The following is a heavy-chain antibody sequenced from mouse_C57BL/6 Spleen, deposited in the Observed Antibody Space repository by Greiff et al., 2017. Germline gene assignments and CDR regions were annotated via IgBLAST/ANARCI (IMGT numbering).Heavy chain of an antibody. CDR1: GFTFSDYY. D-gene: IGHD1-1*01. Sequence: EVMLVESEGGLVQPGSSMKLSCTASGFTFSDYYMAWVRQVPEKGLEWVANINYDGSSTYYLDSLKSRFIISRDNAKNILYLQMSSLKSEDTATYYCARDVITRYFDVWGTGTTVTVA. J-gene: IGHJ1*03. CDR3: ARDVITRYFDV. CDR2: INYDGSST. V-gene: IGHV5-16*01.